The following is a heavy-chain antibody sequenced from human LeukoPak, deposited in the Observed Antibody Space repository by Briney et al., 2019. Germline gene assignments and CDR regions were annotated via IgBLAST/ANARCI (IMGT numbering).Heavy chain of an antibody. J-gene: IGHJ3*02. CDR1: GGSISSYY. CDR3: ARDDRMSAFDI. CDR2: IYASGST. V-gene: IGHV4-4*07. Sequence: SETLSLTCTVSGGSISSYYWSWIRQPAGKGLEWIGRIYASGSTDYNPSLKSRITMSVDTSKNQFSLKLSSETAADTAVYYCARDDRMSAFDIWGQGTMVTISS.